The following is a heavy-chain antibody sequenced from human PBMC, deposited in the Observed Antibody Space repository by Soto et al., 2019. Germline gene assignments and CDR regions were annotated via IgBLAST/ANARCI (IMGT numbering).Heavy chain of an antibody. V-gene: IGHV1-69*13. CDR3: ARDGTPAAIVAKELYYYYGMDV. Sequence: SVKVSCKASGGTFSSYAISWVRQAPGQGLEWMGGIIPIFGTANYAQKFQGRVTITADESTSTAYMELSSLGSEDTAVYYCARDGTPAAIVAKELYYYYGMDVWGQGTTVTVSS. J-gene: IGHJ6*02. CDR2: IIPIFGTA. D-gene: IGHD3-16*02. CDR1: GGTFSSYA.